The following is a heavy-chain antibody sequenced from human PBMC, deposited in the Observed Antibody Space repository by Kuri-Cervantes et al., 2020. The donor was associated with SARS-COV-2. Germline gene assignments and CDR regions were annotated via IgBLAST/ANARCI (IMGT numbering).Heavy chain of an antibody. J-gene: IGHJ6*02. CDR2: INPNSGGT. CDR3: ARDQAIAARPPYYYYGMDV. V-gene: IGHV1-2*04. CDR1: GYTFTGYY. D-gene: IGHD6-6*01. Sequence: ASVKVSCKASGYTFTGYYMHWVRQAPGQGLEWMGWINPNSGGTNYAQKFQGWVTMTRDTSISTAYMELSRLRSDDTAVYYCARDQAIAARPPYYYYGMDVWGQGTTVTVSS.